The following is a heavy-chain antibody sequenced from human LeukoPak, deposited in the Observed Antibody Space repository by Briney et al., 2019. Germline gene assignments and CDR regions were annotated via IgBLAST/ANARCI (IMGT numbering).Heavy chain of an antibody. CDR3: ARGRVLLWFGEVYYYYGMDV. CDR2: INPSGGST. V-gene: IGHV1-46*01. CDR1: GYTFTSYY. J-gene: IGHJ6*04. D-gene: IGHD3-10*01. Sequence: ASVKVSCKAFGYTFTSYYMHWVRQAPGQGLEWMGIINPSGGSTSYAQKFQGRVTMTRDTSTSTVYMELSSLRSEDTAVYYCARGRVLLWFGEVYYYYGMDVWGKGTTVTVSS.